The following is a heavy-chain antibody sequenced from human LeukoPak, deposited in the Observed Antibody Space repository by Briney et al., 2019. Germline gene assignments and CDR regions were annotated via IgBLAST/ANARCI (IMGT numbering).Heavy chain of an antibody. CDR2: IWYDGSNK. V-gene: IGHV3-33*01. CDR3: ARGGSPSDY. J-gene: IGHJ4*02. D-gene: IGHD3-16*01. CDR1: GFTFSSYG. Sequence: GGSLRLSCAASGFTFSSYGMHWVRQAPGKGLEWVAVIWYDGSNKYYADSVKGRFTISRDNAKNTLYLQMNSLTAEDTAVYYCARGGSPSDYWGQGTLVTVSS.